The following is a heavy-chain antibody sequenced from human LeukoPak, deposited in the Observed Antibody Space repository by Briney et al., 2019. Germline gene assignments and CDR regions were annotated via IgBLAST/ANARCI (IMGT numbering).Heavy chain of an antibody. CDR3: ARDQPDYYYDSSGYYSDWFDP. J-gene: IGHJ5*02. Sequence: ASVKLSCKASGYTFTGCYMHWVRQAPGQGLEWMGWINPNSGGTNYAQKFQGRVTMTRDTSISTAYMELRRLRSDDTAVYYCARDQPDYYYDSSGYYSDWFDPWGQGTLVTVSS. CDR2: INPNSGGT. D-gene: IGHD3-22*01. CDR1: GYTFTGCY. V-gene: IGHV1-2*02.